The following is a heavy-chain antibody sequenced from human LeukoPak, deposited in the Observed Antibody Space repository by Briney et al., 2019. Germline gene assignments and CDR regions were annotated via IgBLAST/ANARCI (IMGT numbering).Heavy chain of an antibody. CDR1: GFTFITYS. J-gene: IGHJ4*02. CDR2: ISYDGSNK. V-gene: IGHV3-30*04. D-gene: IGHD6-19*01. CDR3: ARGSDSSGWYPFDY. Sequence: GGSLRLSCAASGFTFITYSMSWVRQAPGKGLEGVAVISYDGSNKYYADSVKGRFTISRDNSKNTLYLQMNSLRAEDTAVYYCARGSDSSGWYPFDYWGQGTLVTVSS.